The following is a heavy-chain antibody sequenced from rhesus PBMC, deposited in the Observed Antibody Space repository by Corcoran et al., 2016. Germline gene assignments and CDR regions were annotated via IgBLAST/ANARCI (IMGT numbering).Heavy chain of an antibody. Sequence: QVQLQESGPGLVKPSETLSLTCAVSGGSFSSYWWSWIRQPPGKGLEWIGEINGNSGSTNYNPPLKSRVTISKDASKNQFTLKLSSVTGADTAVYYCARNFDYWGQGVLVTVSS. V-gene: IGHV4-80*01. CDR3: ARNFDY. CDR1: GGSFSSYW. CDR2: INGNSGST. J-gene: IGHJ4*01.